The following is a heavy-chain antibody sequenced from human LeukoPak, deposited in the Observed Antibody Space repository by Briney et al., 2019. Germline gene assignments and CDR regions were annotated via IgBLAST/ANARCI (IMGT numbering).Heavy chain of an antibody. V-gene: IGHV3-30*02. CDR2: IQYDGSHK. CDR1: GFTFNTSG. CDR3: AKLGISSFDY. J-gene: IGHJ4*02. Sequence: GGSQRLSCAASGFTFNTSGMHWVRQTPVKGREWVWFIQYDGSHKYYADSVKGRFTISRDNSKNTLYLQMNSLRPEDTAVYYCAKLGISSFDYWGQGTLVTVSS. D-gene: IGHD7-27*01.